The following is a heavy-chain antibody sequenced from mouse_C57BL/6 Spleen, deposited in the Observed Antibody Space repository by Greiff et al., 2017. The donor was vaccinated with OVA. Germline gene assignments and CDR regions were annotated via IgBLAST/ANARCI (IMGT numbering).Heavy chain of an antibody. CDR2: IDPSDSYT. V-gene: IGHV1-59*01. Sequence: QVQLQQPGAELVRPGTSVKLSCKASGYTFTSYWMHWVKQRPGQGLEWIGVIDPSDSYTNYNQKFKGKATLTVDTSSSTAYMQLSSLTSEDSAVYYCARRDYGSYWGQGTTLTVSS. CDR1: GYTFTSYW. D-gene: IGHD1-1*02. J-gene: IGHJ2*01. CDR3: ARRDYGSY.